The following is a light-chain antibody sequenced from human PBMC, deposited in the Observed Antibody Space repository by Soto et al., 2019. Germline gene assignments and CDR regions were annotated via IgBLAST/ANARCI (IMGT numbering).Light chain of an antibody. CDR2: EVS. Sequence: QSALTQPASVSGSPGQSITISCTGTSSDVGGYNYVSWYQQHPGKAPKLMIYEVSNRPSGVSNRFSGSKSGNTASLTISGLQAEDEADYYCSSYTSSSTGVFGTRTKLT. J-gene: IGLJ1*01. CDR3: SSYTSSSTGV. V-gene: IGLV2-14*01. CDR1: SSDVGGYNY.